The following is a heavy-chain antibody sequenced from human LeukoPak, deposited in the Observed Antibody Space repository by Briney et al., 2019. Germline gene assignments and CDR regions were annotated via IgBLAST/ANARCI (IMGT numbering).Heavy chain of an antibody. CDR3: ASLWEMATILGFDY. CDR2: ISYDGSNK. Sequence: GGSLRLSCAASGFTFSSYGMHWVRQAPGKGLEWVAVISYDGSNKYYADSVKGRFTISRDNSKNTLYLQMNSLRAEDTAVYYCASLWEMATILGFDYWGQGTLVTVSS. J-gene: IGHJ4*02. D-gene: IGHD5-24*01. CDR1: GFTFSSYG. V-gene: IGHV3-30*03.